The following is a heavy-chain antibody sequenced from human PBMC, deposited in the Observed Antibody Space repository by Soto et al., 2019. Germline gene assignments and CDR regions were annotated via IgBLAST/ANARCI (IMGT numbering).Heavy chain of an antibody. Sequence: ASVKVSCKASGYTFTSYDINWVRQATGQGLEWMGWMNPNSGNTGYAQKFQGRVTMTRNTSISTAYMELSSLRSEDTAVYYCASPARNYDFWSGYLLEIWGQGTMVIVSS. J-gene: IGHJ3*02. CDR2: MNPNSGNT. CDR3: ASPARNYDFWSGYLLEI. CDR1: GYTFTSYD. D-gene: IGHD3-3*01. V-gene: IGHV1-8*01.